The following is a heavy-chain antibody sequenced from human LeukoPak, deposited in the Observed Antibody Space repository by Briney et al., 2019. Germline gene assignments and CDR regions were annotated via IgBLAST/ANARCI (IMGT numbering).Heavy chain of an antibody. V-gene: IGHV4-39*01. CDR2: IYYSGST. D-gene: IGHD3-3*01. J-gene: IGHJ4*02. CDR1: GGSISSSSYY. Sequence: SETLSLTCTVSGGSISSSSYYWGWIRQPPGKGLEWIGSIYYSGSTYYNPSLKSRVTISVDTSKNQFSLKLSSVTAADTAVYYCARQSFTIFGVVTNFDYWGQGTLVTVSS. CDR3: ARQSFTIFGVVTNFDY.